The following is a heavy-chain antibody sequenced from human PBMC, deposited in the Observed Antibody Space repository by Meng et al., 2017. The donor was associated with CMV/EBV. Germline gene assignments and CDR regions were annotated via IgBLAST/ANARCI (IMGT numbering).Heavy chain of an antibody. J-gene: IGHJ4*02. V-gene: IGHV3-30*02. D-gene: IGHD2-2*01. CDR1: GFTFSSYG. CDR3: AKDSELDCSSTSCYPMYYFDY. Sequence: GGSLRLSCAASGFTFSSYGMHWVRQAPGKGLEWVAFIRYDGSNKYYADSVKGRFTISRDNSKNTLYLQMNSLGAEDTAVYYCAKDSELDCSSTSCYPMYYFDYWGQGTLVTVSS. CDR2: IRYDGSNK.